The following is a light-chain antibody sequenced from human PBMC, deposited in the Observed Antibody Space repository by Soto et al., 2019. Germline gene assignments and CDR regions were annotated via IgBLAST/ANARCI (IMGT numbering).Light chain of an antibody. CDR1: SSDVGSYKY. CDR2: DVD. V-gene: IGLV2-8*01. CDR3: SSYVGGNNLV. Sequence: QSALTQPPSASGSPGQSVTISCTGPSSDVGSYKYVSWYQQHPGKAPKLMIFDVDKRPSGVPDRFSGSKSGNTASLTVSGLQAEDEGDYYCSSYVGGNNLVFGGGTKLTVL. J-gene: IGLJ3*02.